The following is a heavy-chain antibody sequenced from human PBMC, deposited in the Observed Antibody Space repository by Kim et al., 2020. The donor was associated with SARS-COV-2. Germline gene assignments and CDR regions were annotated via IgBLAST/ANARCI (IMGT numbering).Heavy chain of an antibody. V-gene: IGHV1-69*04. CDR2: IIPILGIA. J-gene: IGHJ4*02. CDR1: GGTFSSYA. Sequence: SVKVSCKASGGTFSSYAISWVRQAPGQGLEWMGRIIPILGIANYAQKFQGRVTITADKSTSTAYMELSSLRSEDTAVYYCARDGVYYYDSSGYDYWGQGTLVTVSS. D-gene: IGHD3-22*01. CDR3: ARDGVYYYDSSGYDY.